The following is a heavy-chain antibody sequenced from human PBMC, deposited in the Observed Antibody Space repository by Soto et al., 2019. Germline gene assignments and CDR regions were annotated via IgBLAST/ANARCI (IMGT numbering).Heavy chain of an antibody. CDR3: ANGYDFWSGYYRYYDGMDV. Sequence: EVQLLESGGGLVQPGGSLRLSCAASGFTFSSYAMSWVRQAPGKGLEWVSAISGSGGSTYYADSVKGRFTISRDNSKNTLSLQMNSLRAEDTALYYGANGYDFWSGYYRYYDGMDVWGQGTTVTVSS. CDR1: GFTFSSYA. V-gene: IGHV3-23*01. J-gene: IGHJ6*02. D-gene: IGHD3-3*01. CDR2: ISGSGGST.